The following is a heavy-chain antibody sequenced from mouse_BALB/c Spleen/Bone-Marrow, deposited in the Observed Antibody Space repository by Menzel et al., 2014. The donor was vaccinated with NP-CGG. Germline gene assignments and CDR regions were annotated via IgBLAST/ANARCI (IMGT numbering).Heavy chain of an antibody. Sequence: EVQLVESGGGLVKPGGSLKLSCAASGFAFSSYDMSWVRQTPEKRLEWVATISSGGSYTYYPDSVKGRFTISRDNARNTLYLQMSSLRSEDTALYYCARHPYYGNYPAWFAYWGQGTLVTVSA. D-gene: IGHD2-10*01. CDR1: GFAFSSYD. J-gene: IGHJ3*01. CDR3: ARHPYYGNYPAWFAY. V-gene: IGHV5-9*02. CDR2: ISSGGSYT.